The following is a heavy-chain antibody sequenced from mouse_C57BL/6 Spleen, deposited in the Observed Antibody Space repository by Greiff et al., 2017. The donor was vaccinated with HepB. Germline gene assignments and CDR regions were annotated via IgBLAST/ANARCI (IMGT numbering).Heavy chain of an antibody. Sequence: LEESGPELVKPGASVKISCKASGYAFSSSWMNWVKQRPGKGLEWIGRIYPGDGDTNYNGKFKGKATLTADKSSSTAYMQLSSLTSEDSAVYFCARLKATVVDYYAMDYWGQGTSVTVSS. D-gene: IGHD1-1*01. CDR2: IYPGDGDT. CDR3: ARLKATVVDYYAMDY. CDR1: GYAFSSSW. V-gene: IGHV1-82*01. J-gene: IGHJ4*01.